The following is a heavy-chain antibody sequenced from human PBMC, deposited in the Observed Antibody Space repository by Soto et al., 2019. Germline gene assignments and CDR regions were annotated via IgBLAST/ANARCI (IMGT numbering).Heavy chain of an antibody. Sequence: QVQLQESGPGLVKPSETLSLTCTVSGGSVSSGSYYWSWIRQPPGKGLEWIGYIYYSGSTNYNPSLKSRVTISVDTSKNQFSLKLSSVTAADTAVYYCAREGWGYSYGMWGQGTLVTVSS. CDR2: IYYSGST. CDR3: AREGWGYSYGM. J-gene: IGHJ4*02. V-gene: IGHV4-61*01. CDR1: GGSVSSGSYY. D-gene: IGHD5-18*01.